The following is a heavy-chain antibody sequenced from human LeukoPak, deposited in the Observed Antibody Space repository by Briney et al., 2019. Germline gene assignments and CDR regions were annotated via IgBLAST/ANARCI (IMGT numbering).Heavy chain of an antibody. V-gene: IGHV3-49*03. D-gene: IGHD5-18*01. CDR1: GFTFGDYA. CDR3: TRGGYSYGYYDY. Sequence: GGSLRLSCTASGFTFGDYAMSRFRQAPGKGLEWVGFIRSKAYGGTTEYAASVKGRFTISRDDSKSIAYLQMNSLKTEDTAVYYCTRGGYSYGYYDYWGQGTLVTVSS. J-gene: IGHJ4*02. CDR2: IRSKAYGGTT.